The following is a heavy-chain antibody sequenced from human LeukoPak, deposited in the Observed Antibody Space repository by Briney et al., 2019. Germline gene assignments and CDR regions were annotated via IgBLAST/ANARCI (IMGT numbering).Heavy chain of an antibody. CDR3: ARYFVDTAMVSHGMDV. CDR1: GGSISSGDDY. D-gene: IGHD5-18*01. Sequence: SETLSLTCTVSGGSISSGDDYWSWIRQPPGKGLEWIGYIYYGGSTYYNPSLKSRVTISVDTSKNQFSLKLSSVTAADTAVYYCARYFVDTAMVSHGMDVWGQGTTVTVSS. V-gene: IGHV4-30-4*01. J-gene: IGHJ6*02. CDR2: IYYGGST.